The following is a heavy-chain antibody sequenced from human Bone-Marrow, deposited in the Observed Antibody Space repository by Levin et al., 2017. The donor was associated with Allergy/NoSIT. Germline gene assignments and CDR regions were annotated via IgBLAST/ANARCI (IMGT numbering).Heavy chain of an antibody. CDR1: GFTFSSYI. CDR2: ISGSGEST. V-gene: IGHV3-23*01. J-gene: IGHJ2*01. D-gene: IGHD2-15*01. Sequence: LSLTCAASGFTFSSYIMSWVRQAPGKGLEWVSGISGSGESTYNAESVKGRLTISRDNSKNMLYLQMNSLGAEDTAVYYCAKRISGYCSGGSCYSGLHWYFDNWGRGTLVTVSS. CDR3: AKRISGYCSGGSCYSGLHWYFDN.